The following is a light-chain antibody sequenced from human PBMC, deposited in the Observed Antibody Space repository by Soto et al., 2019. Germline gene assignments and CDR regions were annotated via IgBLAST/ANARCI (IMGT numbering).Light chain of an antibody. Sequence: QSALTQPASVSGSPGQSITISCTGTSSDIGGYKYVSWYQHHPGNAPKLMIFEVSNRPSGVSNRFSGSKSGNTASLTISGIQAEDEGDYYCSSYTTSSTNVFGTGTKLTVL. CDR3: SSYTTSSTNV. CDR2: EVS. V-gene: IGLV2-14*01. J-gene: IGLJ1*01. CDR1: SSDIGGYKY.